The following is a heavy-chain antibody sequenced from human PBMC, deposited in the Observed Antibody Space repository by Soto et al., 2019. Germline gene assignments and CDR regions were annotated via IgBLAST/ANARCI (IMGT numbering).Heavy chain of an antibody. CDR3: ARARYCSSTSCYWGYYYYGMDV. V-gene: IGHV1-2*04. CDR2: INPNSGGT. Sequence: GASVKVSCKASGYTFTGYYMHWVRQAPGQGLEWMGWINPNSGGTNYAQKFQGWVTMTRDTSISTAYMELSRLRSDDTAVYYCARARYCSSTSCYWGYYYYGMDVWGQGTTVTVSS. D-gene: IGHD2-2*01. J-gene: IGHJ6*02. CDR1: GYTFTGYY.